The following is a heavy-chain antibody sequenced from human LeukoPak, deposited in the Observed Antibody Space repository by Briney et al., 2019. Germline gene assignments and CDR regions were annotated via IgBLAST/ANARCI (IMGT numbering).Heavy chain of an antibody. D-gene: IGHD3-22*01. CDR1: GFTFSSCS. V-gene: IGHV3-33*08. CDR3: ARDNDYYDLHY. J-gene: IGHJ4*02. Sequence: GGSLRLSCAASGFTFSSCSMNWVRQAPGKGLEWLAVVWYDDAVKNYADSVKGRFTISRDNSKNTLFLQMNNLSAEDTAVYYCARDNDYYDLHYWGQGTLVTVSS. CDR2: VWYDDAVK.